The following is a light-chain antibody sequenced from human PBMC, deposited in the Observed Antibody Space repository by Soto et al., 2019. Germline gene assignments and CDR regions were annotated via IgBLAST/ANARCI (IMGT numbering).Light chain of an antibody. J-gene: IGLJ1*01. CDR3: CSYAGSYIYV. CDR2: DVT. V-gene: IGLV2-11*01. Sequence: QSALTQPRSVSGSPGQSVSISCTGTSSDVGGYNYVSWYQHHPGKAPTVMIYDVTKRPSGVPDRFSGSKSGNTAPLTISGLQAEEEADYYCCSYAGSYIYVFGTGTKLTVL. CDR1: SSDVGGYNY.